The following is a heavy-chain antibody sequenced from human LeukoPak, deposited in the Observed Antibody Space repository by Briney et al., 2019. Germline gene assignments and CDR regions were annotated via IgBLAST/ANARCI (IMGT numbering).Heavy chain of an antibody. J-gene: IGHJ4*02. Sequence: ASVKVSCKASGYTFTSYDINWVRQATGQGLEWMEWMNPNSGNTGYAQKFQGRVTMTRNTSISTAYMELSSLRSEDTAVYYCARVFRGSYNYLRVFDYWGQGTLVTVSS. D-gene: IGHD1-26*01. CDR1: GYTFTSYD. CDR3: ARVFRGSYNYLRVFDY. V-gene: IGHV1-8*01. CDR2: MNPNSGNT.